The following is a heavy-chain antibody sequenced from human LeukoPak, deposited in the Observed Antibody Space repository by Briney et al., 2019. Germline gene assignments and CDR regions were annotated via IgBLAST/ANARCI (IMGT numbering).Heavy chain of an antibody. D-gene: IGHD2-15*01. CDR2: INHRGSN. Sequence: SETLSLTCAVYGGSFSGYYWSWIRQPPGKGLEWIGEINHRGSNNYNPSLKSRVTISVDTSKNQFSLKLSSVTAADTAVYYCARGKYCSGGSCYAKYYYGMDVWGQGTTVTVSS. CDR1: GGSFSGYY. CDR3: ARGKYCSGGSCYAKYYYGMDV. V-gene: IGHV4-34*01. J-gene: IGHJ6*02.